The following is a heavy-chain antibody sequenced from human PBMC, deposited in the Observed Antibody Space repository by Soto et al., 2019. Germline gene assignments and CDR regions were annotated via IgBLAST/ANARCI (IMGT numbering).Heavy chain of an antibody. CDR2: IYYCGST. J-gene: IGHJ5*02. Sequence: PSETLSLTCTVSGGSISSYYWSWIRQPPGKGLEWIGYIYYCGSTNYNPSLKSRVTISVDTSKNQFSLKLSSVTAADTAVYYCARHPSDFWFDPWGQGTLVTVSS. CDR1: GGSISSYY. CDR3: ARHPSDFWFDP. V-gene: IGHV4-59*08. D-gene: IGHD2-21*02.